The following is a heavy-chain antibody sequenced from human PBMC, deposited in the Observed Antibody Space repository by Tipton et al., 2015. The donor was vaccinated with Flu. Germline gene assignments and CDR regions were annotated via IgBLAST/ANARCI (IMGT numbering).Heavy chain of an antibody. CDR3: ARLRGYCSGGSCYLPDY. D-gene: IGHD2-15*01. CDR1: GGSISSYY. Sequence: LRLSCTVSGGSISSYYWSWIRQPPGKGLEWIGYIYYSGSTNYNPSLKSRVTISVDTSKNQFSLKLSSVTAADTAVYYCARLRGYCSGGSCYLPDYWGQGTLVTVSS. CDR2: IYYSGST. J-gene: IGHJ4*02. V-gene: IGHV4-59*08.